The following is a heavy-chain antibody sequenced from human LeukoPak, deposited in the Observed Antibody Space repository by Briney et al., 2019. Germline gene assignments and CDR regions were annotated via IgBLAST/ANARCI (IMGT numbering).Heavy chain of an antibody. V-gene: IGHV4-34*01. CDR2: INHSGST. Sequence: SETLSLTCAVYGGSFSGYYWSWIRQPPGKGLEWIGEINHSGSTNYNPSLKSRVTISVDTSKNQFSLKLSSVTAADTAVYYCARQGALGPYFDYWGQGTLVTVSS. CDR3: ARQGALGPYFDY. D-gene: IGHD3-16*01. J-gene: IGHJ4*02. CDR1: GGSFSGYY.